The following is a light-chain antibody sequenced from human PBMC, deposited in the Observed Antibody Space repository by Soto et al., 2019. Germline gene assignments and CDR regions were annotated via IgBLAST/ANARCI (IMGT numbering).Light chain of an antibody. Sequence: QSALTQPASVSGSPGQSITISCTGTSSDVGGYNYVSWYQQHPGKAPKLMIYDVNNRPSGVSYRFSGSKSGNTASLTISGRQAEDEADYYGSSYTSSSTLVFGTGTKVTVL. CDR3: SSYTSSSTLV. CDR1: SSDVGGYNY. CDR2: DVN. V-gene: IGLV2-14*03. J-gene: IGLJ1*01.